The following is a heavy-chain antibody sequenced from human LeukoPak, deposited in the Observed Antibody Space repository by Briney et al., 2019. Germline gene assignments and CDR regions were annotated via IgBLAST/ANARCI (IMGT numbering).Heavy chain of an antibody. CDR2: IIPLFRTS. CDR1: GGTFSSFP. J-gene: IGHJ3*02. D-gene: IGHD4-23*01. CDR3: ARDRVETPYEADALEI. Sequence: SVNVSCKASGGTFSSFPISWVRQARGQGIEWMGGIIPLFRTSNYAQKFQGRVTITADESTSTAHIELSSLRSEDTAVYYCARDRVETPYEADALEIWGQGTLVTVSS. V-gene: IGHV1-69*13.